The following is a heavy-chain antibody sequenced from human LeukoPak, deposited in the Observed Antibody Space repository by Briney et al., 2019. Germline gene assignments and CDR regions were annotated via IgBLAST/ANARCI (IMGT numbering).Heavy chain of an antibody. CDR1: GYSISSGYY. CDR2: IYHSGST. D-gene: IGHD2-2*01. Sequence: SETLSLTCAVSGYSISSGYYWGWIRQPPGKGLEWIGSIYHSGSTYYNPSLKSRVTISVDTSKNRFSLKLSSVTAADTAVYYCARLPAAYNYYYYMDVWGKGTTVTVSS. V-gene: IGHV4-38-2*01. CDR3: ARLPAAYNYYYYMDV. J-gene: IGHJ6*03.